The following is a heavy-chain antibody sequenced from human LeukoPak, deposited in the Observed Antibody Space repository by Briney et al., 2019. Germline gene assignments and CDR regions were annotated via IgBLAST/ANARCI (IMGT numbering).Heavy chain of an antibody. CDR3: GRLNLPAVSGAFDY. V-gene: IGHV4-4*07. J-gene: IGHJ4*02. CDR1: GGSISTYY. CDR2: IHSSGTT. D-gene: IGHD2-2*01. Sequence: SETLSLTCTVSGGSISTYYWSWIRQPAGKGLEWIGRIHSSGTTHYNPSLRSRVTLSIDTSTNQFSLKLSSVTAADTAVYYCGRLNLPAVSGAFDYWGQGTLVTVSS.